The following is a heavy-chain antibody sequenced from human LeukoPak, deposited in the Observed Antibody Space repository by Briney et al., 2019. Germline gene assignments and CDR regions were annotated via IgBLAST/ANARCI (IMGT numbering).Heavy chain of an antibody. D-gene: IGHD5-24*01. CDR2: VTPSGGT. CDR3: ARDRYGDGFAHFDY. V-gene: IGHV1-2*02. Sequence: ASVKVSCKASGYTFTSYAMHWVRRAPGQGPEWMGWVTPSGGTNYPQKFQGRVAITRDTSITTAYMDLSRLTSDDTAVYYCARDRYGDGFAHFDYWGQGALVTVSS. CDR1: GYTFTSYA. J-gene: IGHJ4*02.